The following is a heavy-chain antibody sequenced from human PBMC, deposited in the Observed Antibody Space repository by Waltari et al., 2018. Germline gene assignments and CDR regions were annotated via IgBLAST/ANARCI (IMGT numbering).Heavy chain of an antibody. CDR3: AKDGRLCSGGSCYGSKSFDY. J-gene: IGHJ4*02. CDR2: IRDDGSNK. CDR1: GFTFSSYG. D-gene: IGHD2-15*01. Sequence: QVQLVESGGGVVQPGGSLRLSCAASGFTFSSYGMHWVRQAPGKGLEWVAFIRDDGSNKYYADSVKGRFTISRDNFKNTLVLQMNSLRAEDTAVYYCAKDGRLCSGGSCYGSKSFDYWGQGTLVTVSS. V-gene: IGHV3-30*02.